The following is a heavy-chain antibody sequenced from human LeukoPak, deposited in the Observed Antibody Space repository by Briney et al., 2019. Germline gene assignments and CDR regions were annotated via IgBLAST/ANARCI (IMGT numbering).Heavy chain of an antibody. D-gene: IGHD2-15*01. CDR2: ISGSGSTI. J-gene: IGHJ3*02. Sequence: AGGSLRLSCAASGFTFSDYYMMWIRQAPGKGLEWVSYISGSGSTISYADSVKGRFTISRDNAKNSLFLQMTSLRAEDTAVYYCANVYCSGSSCSGFEIWGQGTMVTVSS. CDR3: ANVYCSGSSCSGFEI. CDR1: GFTFSDYY. V-gene: IGHV3-11*01.